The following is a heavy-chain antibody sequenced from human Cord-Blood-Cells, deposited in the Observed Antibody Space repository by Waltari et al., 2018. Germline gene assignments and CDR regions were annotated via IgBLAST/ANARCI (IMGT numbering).Heavy chain of an antibody. J-gene: IGHJ4*02. D-gene: IGHD1-7*01. CDR2: MNPNRGNT. V-gene: IGHV1-8*01. CDR1: GYTFTSYD. Sequence: QVQLVQSGAEVKKPGASVKVSCKASGYTFTSYDTNWVRQATGQGLEWMGWMNPNRGNTGYAQKFQGRVTMTRNTSISTAYMELSSLRSEDTAVYYCARGWSQLLTGTTDYWGQGTLVTVSS. CDR3: ARGWSQLLTGTTDY.